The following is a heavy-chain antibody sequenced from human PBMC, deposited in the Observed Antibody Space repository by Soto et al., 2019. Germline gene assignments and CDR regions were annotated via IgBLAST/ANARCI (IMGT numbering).Heavy chain of an antibody. J-gene: IGHJ6*02. CDR1: GGTFSSYA. D-gene: IGHD3-10*01. CDR2: IIPIFGTA. V-gene: IGHV1-69*06. Sequence: QVQLVQSGAEVKKPGSSVKVSCKASGGTFSSYAISWVRQAPGQGLEWMGGIIPIFGTANYAQKFQGRVTITEDKSTSTAYMELSSLRSEDTAVYYCAREGYYGSGSLGFYYGMDVWGQGTTVTVSS. CDR3: AREGYYGSGSLGFYYGMDV.